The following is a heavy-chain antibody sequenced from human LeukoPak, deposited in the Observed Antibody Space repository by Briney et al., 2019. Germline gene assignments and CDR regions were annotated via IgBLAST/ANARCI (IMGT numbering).Heavy chain of an antibody. D-gene: IGHD3-22*01. Sequence: KPSETLSLTCTVSGGSISSSSYYWGWIRQPPGKGLEWIGSIYHSGSTYYNPSLKSRVTISVDTSKNQFSLKLSSVTAADTAVYYCATTMIAEYYFDYWGQGTLVTVSS. CDR2: IYHSGST. CDR1: GGSISSSSYY. CDR3: ATTMIAEYYFDY. J-gene: IGHJ4*02. V-gene: IGHV4-39*07.